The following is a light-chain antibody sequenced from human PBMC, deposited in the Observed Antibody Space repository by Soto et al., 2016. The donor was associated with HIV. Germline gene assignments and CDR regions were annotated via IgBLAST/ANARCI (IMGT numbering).Light chain of an antibody. CDR3: QQYNTVPWT. Sequence: DIQMTQFPSTLSASIGDRVTITCRASQSVSVWLAWYQQKPGKAPKLLIFKTSTLEVGVPSRFSGSGSGTDFTLTLSSVQPDDVGTYYCQQYNTVPWTFGQGTKVE. CDR1: QSVSVW. J-gene: IGKJ1*01. V-gene: IGKV1-5*03. CDR2: KTS.